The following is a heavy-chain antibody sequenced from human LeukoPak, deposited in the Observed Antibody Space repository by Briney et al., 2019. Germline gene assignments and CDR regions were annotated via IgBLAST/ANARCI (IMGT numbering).Heavy chain of an antibody. Sequence: SETLSLTCAVYGGSFSGYYWSWIRQPPGKGLEWIGETNHSGSTNYNPSLKSGVTISVDTSKIQFSLMLSSVTAADTAVCYCARDDRPEGIAVAYFDYWGQGTLVTASS. J-gene: IGHJ4*02. CDR1: GGSFSGYY. D-gene: IGHD6-19*01. CDR3: ARDDRPEGIAVAYFDY. V-gene: IGHV4-34*01. CDR2: TNHSGST.